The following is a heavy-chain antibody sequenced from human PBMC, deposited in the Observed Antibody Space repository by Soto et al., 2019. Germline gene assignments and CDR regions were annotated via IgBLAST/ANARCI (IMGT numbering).Heavy chain of an antibody. CDR3: ARGPLYGSGSYYYYGMDV. D-gene: IGHD3-10*01. CDR2: INVGNGNT. V-gene: IGHV1-3*01. CDR1: GYTFTNYP. J-gene: IGHJ6*02. Sequence: GALVKFSCKASGYTFTNYPIHWVRQAPGQGLEWMGWINVGNGNTKYSQKYQGRVTLTRDTSASTAYMELRSLRSDDTAVYYCARGPLYGSGSYYYYGMDVWG.